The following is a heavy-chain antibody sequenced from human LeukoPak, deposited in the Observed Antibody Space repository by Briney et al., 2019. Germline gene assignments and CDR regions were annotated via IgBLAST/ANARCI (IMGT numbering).Heavy chain of an antibody. CDR2: ISSSSSYI. CDR3: ARDRVKEDGYNYFSRYYYYGMDV. D-gene: IGHD5-24*01. J-gene: IGHJ6*02. CDR1: GFTFSSYS. Sequence: GGSLRLSCAASGFTFSSYSMNRVRQAPGKGLEWVSSISSSSSYIYYADSVKGRFTISRDNAKNSLYLQMNSLRAEDTAVYYCARDRVKEDGYNYFSRYYYYGMDVWGQGTTVTVSS. V-gene: IGHV3-21*01.